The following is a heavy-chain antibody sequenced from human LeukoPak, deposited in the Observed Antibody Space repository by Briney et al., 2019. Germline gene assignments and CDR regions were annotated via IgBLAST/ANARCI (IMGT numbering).Heavy chain of an antibody. CDR1: GFSLSTGGAG. V-gene: IGHV2-5*01. D-gene: IGHD1-26*01. Sequence: SGPTLVKPTQTLTLTCTFSGFSLSTGGAGVGWFRQPPGKALEWLALIYWNDDKRYSPSLKSRLTITKDTSKNQVVLIMTNMDPVDTATYYCVQRGGYWGQGTLVTVSS. CDR3: VQRGGY. J-gene: IGHJ4*02. CDR2: IYWNDDK.